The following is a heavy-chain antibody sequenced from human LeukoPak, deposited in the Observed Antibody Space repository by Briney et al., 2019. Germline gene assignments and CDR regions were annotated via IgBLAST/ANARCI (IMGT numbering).Heavy chain of an antibody. CDR2: INPNSGGT. Sequence: ASVKVSCKASGYTFTSYDINWVRQAPGQGLEWMGRINPNSGGTNYAQKFQGRVTMTRDTSISTAYMELSRLRSDDTAVYYCARDPLGYCSSTSCSDYWGQGTLVTVSS. CDR1: GYTFTSYD. V-gene: IGHV1-2*06. D-gene: IGHD2-2*01. J-gene: IGHJ4*02. CDR3: ARDPLGYCSSTSCSDY.